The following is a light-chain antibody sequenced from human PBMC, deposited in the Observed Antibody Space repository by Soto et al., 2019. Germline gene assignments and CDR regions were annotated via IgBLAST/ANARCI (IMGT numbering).Light chain of an antibody. V-gene: IGKV1-39*01. Sequence: IQMTQSPSSLSASVGYRFTITCRASQSISSYLNWYQQKXGKAPKLLIYPASSLHSGVPSRFSGSGSGTDSSLTISSLPPEDFETYYCQQSYITPLTFGGGTKVDIK. CDR2: PAS. CDR1: QSISSY. CDR3: QQSYITPLT. J-gene: IGKJ4*01.